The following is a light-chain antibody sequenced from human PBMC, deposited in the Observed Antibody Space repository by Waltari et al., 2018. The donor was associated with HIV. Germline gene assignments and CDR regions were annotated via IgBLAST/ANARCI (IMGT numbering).Light chain of an antibody. J-gene: IGLJ3*02. CDR1: RSDVGGYNY. Sequence: QSALTQPASVSGSPGQSITISCPGTRSDVGGYNYVSWYQQHPGKAPKLMIFEVSTRPSGVSNRFSGSKSVNTASLTISGLQAEDEADYYCSSYTTRSTPDPNWVFGGGTKLTVL. V-gene: IGLV2-14*01. CDR2: EVS. CDR3: SSYTTRSTPDPNWV.